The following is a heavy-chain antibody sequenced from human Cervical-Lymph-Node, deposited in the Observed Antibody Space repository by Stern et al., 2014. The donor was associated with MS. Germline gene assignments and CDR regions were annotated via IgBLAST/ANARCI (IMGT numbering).Heavy chain of an antibody. D-gene: IGHD2-15*01. J-gene: IGHJ4*02. CDR3: ARYACSSGAFCYLDY. CDR1: GFTFSSYT. V-gene: IGHV3-21*01. CDR2: ISGSSGYM. Sequence: EVQLVESGGGLVKPGGSLRLSCASSGFTFSSYTMNWVRQAPGKGLEWVSSISGSSGYMPYADSLKGRFTISRDNAKNSLYLQMNSLRAEDTAVYYCARYACSSGAFCYLDYWGQGTLVTVSS.